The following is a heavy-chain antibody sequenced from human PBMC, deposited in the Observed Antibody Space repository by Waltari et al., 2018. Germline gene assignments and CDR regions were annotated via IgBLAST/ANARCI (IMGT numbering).Heavy chain of an antibody. J-gene: IGHJ4*02. Sequence: QVQLQESGPGLVKPSETLSLTCTVSGYSISSGYYWGWTRQPPGKGLEWIGSIYHSGSTYYNPSLKSRVTISVDTSKNQFSLKLSSVTAADTAVYYCASTPGVDYWGQGTLVTVSS. V-gene: IGHV4-38-2*02. CDR1: GYSISSGYY. CDR2: IYHSGST. CDR3: ASTPGVDY.